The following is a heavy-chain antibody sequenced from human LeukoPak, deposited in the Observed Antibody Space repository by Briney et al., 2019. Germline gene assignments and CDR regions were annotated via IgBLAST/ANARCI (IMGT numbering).Heavy chain of an antibody. CDR2: IYHSGST. CDR3: AKDRAFYYGSGPRAPYGLDI. CDR1: GGSISSGGYY. D-gene: IGHD3-10*01. V-gene: IGHV4-30-2*02. J-gene: IGHJ3*02. Sequence: PSQTLSLTCTVSGGSISSGGYYWSWIRQPPGKGLEWIGYIYHSGSTYYNPSLKSRVTISVDTSKNQFSLKLSSVTAADTAVYDCAKDRAFYYGSGPRAPYGLDIWGQGTMVTVSS.